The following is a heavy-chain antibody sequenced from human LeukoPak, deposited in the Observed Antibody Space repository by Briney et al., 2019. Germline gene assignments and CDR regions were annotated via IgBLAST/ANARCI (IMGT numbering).Heavy chain of an antibody. CDR1: GFTFSSYA. D-gene: IGHD2/OR15-2a*01. CDR2: ISGSGGST. CDR3: AKDQYRDYFRGADY. J-gene: IGHJ4*02. V-gene: IGHV3-23*01. Sequence: GGSLRLSCAASGFTFSSYAMSWVRQAPGKGLEWVSAISGSGGSTYYADSVKGRFTISRDNSKNTLYLQMNSLRAEDTAVYYCAKDQYRDYFRGADYWGQGTLVTVPS.